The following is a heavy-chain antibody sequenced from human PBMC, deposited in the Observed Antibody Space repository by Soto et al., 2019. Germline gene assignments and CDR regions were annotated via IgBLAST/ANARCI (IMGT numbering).Heavy chain of an antibody. CDR1: GGTFSSYT. V-gene: IGHV1-69*04. Sequence: GASVKVSCKASGGTFSSYTISWVRQAPGQGLEWMGRIIPILGIANYAQKFQGRVTITADKSTSTAYMELSSLRSEDTAVYYCARESLDCSSTSCYALGAFDIWGQGTMVTVSS. CDR3: ARESLDCSSTSCYALGAFDI. D-gene: IGHD2-2*01. J-gene: IGHJ3*02. CDR2: IIPILGIA.